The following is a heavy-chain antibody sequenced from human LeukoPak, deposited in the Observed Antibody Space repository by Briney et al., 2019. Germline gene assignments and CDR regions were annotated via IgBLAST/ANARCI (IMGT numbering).Heavy chain of an antibody. V-gene: IGHV4-31*03. Sequence: SKTLSLTCTVSGGSISSGGYYWSWIRQHPGKGLEWIGYIYYSGSTYYNPSLKSRVTISVDTSKNQFSLKLSSVTAADTAVYYCAREVLVRGDGAAYFDYWGQGTLVTVSS. CDR2: IYYSGST. D-gene: IGHD3-10*01. CDR3: AREVLVRGDGAAYFDY. J-gene: IGHJ4*02. CDR1: GGSISSGGYY.